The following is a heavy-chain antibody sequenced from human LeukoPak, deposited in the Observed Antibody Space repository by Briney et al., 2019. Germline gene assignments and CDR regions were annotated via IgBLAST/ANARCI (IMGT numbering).Heavy chain of an antibody. CDR1: GYTFTSYD. V-gene: IGHV1-8*03. CDR3: ARARGRVAYYYCYMDV. D-gene: IGHD3-16*01. CDR2: MNPNSGNT. Sequence: ASVKVSCKASGYTFTSYDINWVRQATGQGLEWMGWMNPNSGNTGYAQKFQGRVTITRNTSISTAYMELSSLRSEDTAVYYCARARGRVAYYYCYMDVWGKGTTVTVSS. J-gene: IGHJ6*03.